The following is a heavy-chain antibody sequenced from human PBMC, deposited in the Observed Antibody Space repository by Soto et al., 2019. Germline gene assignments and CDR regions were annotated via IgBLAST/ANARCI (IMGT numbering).Heavy chain of an antibody. D-gene: IGHD3-9*01. CDR3: ARGLRGPIYY. CDR2: INHSGST. CDR1: GGSFSGYY. Sequence: PSETLSLTCAVYGGSFSGYYWSWIRQPPGKGLEWIGEINHSGSTNYNPSLKSRVTISVDTSKNQFSLKLSSVTAADTAVYYCARGLRGPIYYWGQGTLVTVSS. V-gene: IGHV4-34*01. J-gene: IGHJ4*02.